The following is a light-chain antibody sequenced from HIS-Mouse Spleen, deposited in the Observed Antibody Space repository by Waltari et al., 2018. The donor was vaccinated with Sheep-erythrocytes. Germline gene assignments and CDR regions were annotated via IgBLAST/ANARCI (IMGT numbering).Light chain of an antibody. CDR1: QGISSS. J-gene: IGKJ3*01. CDR3: QQYYSFPFT. V-gene: IGKV1D-8*02. CDR2: AAS. Sequence: AIWMTQSPSLLSASTGDRVPISCRMSQGISSSLTWYQQKPGKAPELLVYAASTLQSGVPSRFSGSGSGTDFTLTISCLQSEDFATYYCQQYYSFPFTFGPGTKVDIK.